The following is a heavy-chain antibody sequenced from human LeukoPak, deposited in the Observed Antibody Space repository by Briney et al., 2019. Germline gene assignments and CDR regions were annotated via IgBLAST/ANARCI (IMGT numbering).Heavy chain of an antibody. CDR1: GGSISSYY. CDR3: ARYLRGPSDS. CDR2: IYYSGST. V-gene: IGHV4-59*01. Sequence: SETLSLTCTVSGGSISSYYWSWIRQPPGKGLEWIGYIYYSGSTNYNPSLKSRVTISVDTSKNQFSLKLSSVTAADTAVYYCARYLRGPSDSWGQGTLVTVSS. J-gene: IGHJ4*02.